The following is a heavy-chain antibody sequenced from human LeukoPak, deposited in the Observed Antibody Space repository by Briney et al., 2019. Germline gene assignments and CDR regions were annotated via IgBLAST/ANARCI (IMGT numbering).Heavy chain of an antibody. Sequence: SETLSLTCAVYGGSFSGYYWSWIRQPPGKGLEWIGEINHSGSTNYNPSLKSRVTISVDTSKNQFPLKLSSVTAADTAVYYCARGPNDIAAAGLYGMDVWGQGTTVTVSS. D-gene: IGHD6-13*01. CDR1: GGSFSGYY. V-gene: IGHV4-34*01. J-gene: IGHJ6*02. CDR2: INHSGST. CDR3: ARGPNDIAAAGLYGMDV.